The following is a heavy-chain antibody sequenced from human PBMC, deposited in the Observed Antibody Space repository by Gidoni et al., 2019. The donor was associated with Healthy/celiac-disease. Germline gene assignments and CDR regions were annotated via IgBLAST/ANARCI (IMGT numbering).Heavy chain of an antibody. Sequence: QVQLVQSGAEVKKPGSSVKVSCKASGGTFSSYAISRVRQAPGQGLEWMGGIIPIFGTANYAQKFQGRVTITADESTSTAYMELSSLRSEDTAVYYCAREKVVPAAMDYYYYYGMDVWGQGTTVTVSS. CDR1: GGTFSSYA. D-gene: IGHD2-2*01. V-gene: IGHV1-69*01. CDR2: IIPIFGTA. CDR3: AREKVVPAAMDYYYYYGMDV. J-gene: IGHJ6*02.